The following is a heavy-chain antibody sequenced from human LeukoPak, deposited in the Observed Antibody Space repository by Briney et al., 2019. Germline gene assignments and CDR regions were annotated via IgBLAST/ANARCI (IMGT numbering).Heavy chain of an antibody. V-gene: IGHV3-9*01. CDR1: GFTFDDYA. J-gene: IGHJ3*02. D-gene: IGHD3/OR15-3a*01. Sequence: PGGSLRLSCAASGFTFDDYAMHWVRQAPGKGLEWVSGISWNSGSIGYADSVKGRFTISRDNSKNTLYLQMNSLRAEDTAVYYCARDFGTGYDAFDIWGQGTMVTVSS. CDR3: ARDFGTGYDAFDI. CDR2: ISWNSGSI.